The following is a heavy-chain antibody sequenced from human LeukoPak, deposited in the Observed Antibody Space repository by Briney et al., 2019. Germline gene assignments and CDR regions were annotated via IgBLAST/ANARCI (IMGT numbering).Heavy chain of an antibody. CDR3: ARDDGSGSYYNGDYFDY. J-gene: IGHJ4*02. Sequence: SETLSLTCTVSGDSISSYFWSWIRQSPGKGLEWIGYIYYSGRTNYNPSLKSRVTISVDTSKNQFSLKLSSVTAADTAVYYCARDDGSGSYYNGDYFDYWGQGTLVTVSS. V-gene: IGHV4-59*12. CDR1: GDSISSYF. CDR2: IYYSGRT. D-gene: IGHD3-10*01.